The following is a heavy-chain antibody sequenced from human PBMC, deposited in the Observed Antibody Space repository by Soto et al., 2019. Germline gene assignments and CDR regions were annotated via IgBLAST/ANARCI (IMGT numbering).Heavy chain of an antibody. D-gene: IGHD3-10*01. V-gene: IGHV4-34*01. CDR2: INHSGST. J-gene: IGHJ6*02. CDR3: AGIRGGYYYGSGSYYGMDV. Sequence: SETLSLTCAVYGGSFSGYYWSWIRQPPGKGPEWIGEINHSGSTNHNPSLKSRVTISVDTSKNQFSLKLSSVTAADTAVYYCAGIRGGYYYGSGSYYGMDVWGQGTTVTVSS. CDR1: GGSFSGYY.